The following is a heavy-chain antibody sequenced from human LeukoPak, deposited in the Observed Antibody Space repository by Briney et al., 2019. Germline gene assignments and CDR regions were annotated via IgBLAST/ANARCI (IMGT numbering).Heavy chain of an antibody. CDR1: GGTFSSYA. Sequence: GASVKVSCKASGGTFSSYAISWVRQAPGQGLEWMGGIIPIFGTANYAQKFQGRVTITADESTSTAYMELSSLRSEDTAVYYCANNQGSYSNGYRSYYLMDVWGQGTTVTVSS. D-gene: IGHD5-18*01. CDR3: ANNQGSYSNGYRSYYLMDV. V-gene: IGHV1-69*13. J-gene: IGHJ6*02. CDR2: IIPIFGTA.